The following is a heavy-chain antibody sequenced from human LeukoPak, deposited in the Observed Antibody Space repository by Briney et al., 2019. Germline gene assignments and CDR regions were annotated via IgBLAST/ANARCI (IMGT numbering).Heavy chain of an antibody. Sequence: SVQVSCQASGYTFTSYGISWVRQAPGQGLEWMGMINPSGDFTDYAQKFQGRVTMTRDTSASTVYMELSSLKSEDTAVYYCARDAVPNISARLLYWGQGSLVTVSS. D-gene: IGHD6-6*01. J-gene: IGHJ4*02. CDR3: ARDAVPNISARLLY. CDR1: GYTFTSYG. V-gene: IGHV1-46*01. CDR2: INPSGDFT.